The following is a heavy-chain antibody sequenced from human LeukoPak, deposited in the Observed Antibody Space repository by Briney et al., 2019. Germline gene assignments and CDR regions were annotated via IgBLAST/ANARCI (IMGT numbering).Heavy chain of an antibody. V-gene: IGHV4-61*02. Sequence: PSETLSLTCTVSGGSISSGSYYWSWIRQPAGKGLEWIGRIYTSGSTNYNPSLKSRVTISADTSKNQFSLKLSSVTAADTAVYYCARDRGTTDFRSGVNWFDPWGQGTLVTVSS. CDR1: GGSISSGSYY. CDR2: IYTSGST. J-gene: IGHJ5*02. D-gene: IGHD3-10*01. CDR3: ARDRGTTDFRSGVNWFDP.